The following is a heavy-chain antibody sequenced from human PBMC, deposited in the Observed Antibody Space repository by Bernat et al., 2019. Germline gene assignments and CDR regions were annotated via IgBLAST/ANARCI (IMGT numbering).Heavy chain of an antibody. CDR1: GFTFGDYA. V-gene: IGHV3-49*04. CDR3: TREDSWNDASQLDY. J-gene: IGHJ4*02. D-gene: IGHD1-20*01. CDR2: IRSKAYGGTT. Sequence: EVQLVESGGGLVQPGRSLRLSCTASGFTFGDYAMSWVRQAPGEGLEWGGFIRSKAYGGTTEYAASVKGRFTISRDDSKSIAYLQMSSLKTEDTTVYYCTREDSWNDASQLDYWGQGTLVTVSS.